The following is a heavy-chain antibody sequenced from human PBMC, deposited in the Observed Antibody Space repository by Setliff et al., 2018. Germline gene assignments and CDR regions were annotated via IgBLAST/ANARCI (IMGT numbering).Heavy chain of an antibody. Sequence: SGPTLVNPPQTLTLTCTFSGFSLTTTGVAVGWIRQPPGKALEWLALIYWDDDKRYSPSLKSRLTIVKDTSKNQVVLTMTNMDPVDTATYYCAHRPKMGSDGFYSAFDMWGQGTMVTVSS. D-gene: IGHD2-15*01. V-gene: IGHV2-5*02. CDR3: AHRPKMGSDGFYSAFDM. CDR2: IYWDDDK. CDR1: GFSLTTTGVA. J-gene: IGHJ3*02.